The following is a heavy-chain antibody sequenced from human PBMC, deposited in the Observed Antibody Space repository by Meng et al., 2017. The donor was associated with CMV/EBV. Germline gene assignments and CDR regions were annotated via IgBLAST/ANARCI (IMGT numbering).Heavy chain of an antibody. Sequence: ASVKVSCKAFGYTFTSYGISWVRQAPGQGLEWMGWISAYNGDRNFAQKFQDRVTMTTDTSKSTAYMELRSLGPDDTAVYYCARDSGMVGKWFDPWGQGTLVTVSS. D-gene: IGHD1-26*01. V-gene: IGHV1-18*01. J-gene: IGHJ5*02. CDR1: GYTFTSYG. CDR3: ARDSGMVGKWFDP. CDR2: ISAYNGDR.